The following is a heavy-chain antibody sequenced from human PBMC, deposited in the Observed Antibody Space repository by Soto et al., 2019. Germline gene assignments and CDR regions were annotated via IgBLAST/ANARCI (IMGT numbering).Heavy chain of an antibody. CDR2: ISGNGGDYT. J-gene: IGHJ4*02. Sequence: LRLSCAASGFTFSTYAMSWVRQAPRKGLEWVSAISGNGGDYTYYADSVKGRFTISRDNSKNTLYLQMNSLRAEDTAVYYCVPPCRYCSTTTPSWGQGTLVTVSS. CDR1: GFTFSTYA. CDR3: VPPCRYCSTTTPS. V-gene: IGHV3-23*01. D-gene: IGHD2-2*01.